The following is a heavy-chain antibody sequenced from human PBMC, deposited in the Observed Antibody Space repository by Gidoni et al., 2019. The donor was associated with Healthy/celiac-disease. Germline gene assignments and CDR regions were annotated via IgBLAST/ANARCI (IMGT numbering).Heavy chain of an antibody. CDR1: GFTFSSYA. J-gene: IGHJ4*02. CDR2: ISGSGGST. D-gene: IGHD6-13*01. V-gene: IGHV3-23*01. CDR3: AKQEQQLVPSY. Sequence: AASGFTFSSYAMRWVRQAPGKGLEWVSAISGSGGSTYYADSVKGRFTISRDNSKNTLYLQMNSLRAEDTAVYYCAKQEQQLVPSYWGQGTLVTVSS.